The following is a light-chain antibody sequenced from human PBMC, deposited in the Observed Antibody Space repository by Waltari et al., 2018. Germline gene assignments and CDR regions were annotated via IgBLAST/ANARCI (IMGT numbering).Light chain of an antibody. CDR3: QQYNNWPLT. J-gene: IGKJ4*01. V-gene: IGKV3-15*01. CDR1: QRVRNN. CDR2: AAS. Sequence: EIVMTQFPATLSVSPGERSTLSCRASQRVRNNLAWYQQKPGQAPRLLIYAASTRATGIPASFSGSGAGTEFTLTISSLQSEDFAVYYCQQYNNWPLTFGGGTKVEIK.